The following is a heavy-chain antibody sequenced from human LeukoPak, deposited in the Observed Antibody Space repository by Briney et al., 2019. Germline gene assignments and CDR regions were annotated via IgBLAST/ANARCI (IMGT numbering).Heavy chain of an antibody. Sequence: ASETLSLTCTVSGGSISSSNSYWGWIRQPPGEGLEWIGTIYHTGSTYYNPSLKSRVTISVDTSKNQFSLNLSSVTAADTAVYYCARYYYDSRLFDYWGQGTLVTVSS. J-gene: IGHJ4*02. D-gene: IGHD3-22*01. CDR1: GGSISSSNSY. CDR3: ARYYYDSRLFDY. V-gene: IGHV4-39*01. CDR2: IYHTGST.